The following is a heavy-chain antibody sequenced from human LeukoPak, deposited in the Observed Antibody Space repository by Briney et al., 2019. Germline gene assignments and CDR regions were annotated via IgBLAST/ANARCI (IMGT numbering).Heavy chain of an antibody. CDR1: GFTFSSYT. Sequence: GGSLRLSCAASGFTFSSYTMNWVRPAPGKGLEWVSFIYSAGSIYYSDSVKGRFTISIDNSKNTLYLQMNSLRAEDTAVYYCARRAGAYTHPYDYWGQGTLVTVSS. D-gene: IGHD3-16*01. V-gene: IGHV3-53*01. CDR3: ARRAGAYTHPYDY. CDR2: IYSAGSI. J-gene: IGHJ4*02.